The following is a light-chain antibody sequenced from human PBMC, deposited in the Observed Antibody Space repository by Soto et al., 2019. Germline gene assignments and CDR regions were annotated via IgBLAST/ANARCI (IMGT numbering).Light chain of an antibody. CDR1: SSDVGGYNC. J-gene: IGLJ1*01. Sequence: QSALTQPASVSGSHGQSITISCTGTSSDVGGYNCVSWYQHHPGKAPKLLIYDVSNRPSGISNRFSGSKSDNTASLTISGLQPEDEADYYCSSYTTSNTRQIVFGTGTKVTVL. CDR2: DVS. CDR3: SSYTTSNTRQIV. V-gene: IGLV2-14*03.